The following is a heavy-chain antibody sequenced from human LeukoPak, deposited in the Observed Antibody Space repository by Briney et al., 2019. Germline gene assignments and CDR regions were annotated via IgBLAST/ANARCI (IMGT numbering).Heavy chain of an antibody. CDR3: TREWPSTGYFDY. CDR1: GYSLTSYF. D-gene: IGHD1-1*01. J-gene: IGHJ4*02. Sequence: ASVKVSCKASGYSLTSYFMHWVRQAPGQGLEWMGVMSPSGDGANYIQKFQGGVTVTRDMSTSTDFMELTSLRPEDTAVYFCTREWPSTGYFDYWGQGTLVTVSS. CDR2: MSPSGDGA. V-gene: IGHV1-46*01.